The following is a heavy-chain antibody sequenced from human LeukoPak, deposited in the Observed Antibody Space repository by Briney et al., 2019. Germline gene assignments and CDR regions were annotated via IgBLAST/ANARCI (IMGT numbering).Heavy chain of an antibody. CDR2: ISGSGGST. J-gene: IGHJ4*02. CDR1: GFTFSTYG. V-gene: IGHV3-23*01. CDR3: AGRGSGSYFDY. Sequence: PGGSLRLSCAASGFTFSTYGMNWVRQAPGKGLEWVSAISGSGGSTYYADSVKGRFTISRDNSKNTLYLQMNSLGAEDTAVYYCAGRGSGSYFDYWGQGTLVTVSS. D-gene: IGHD3-10*01.